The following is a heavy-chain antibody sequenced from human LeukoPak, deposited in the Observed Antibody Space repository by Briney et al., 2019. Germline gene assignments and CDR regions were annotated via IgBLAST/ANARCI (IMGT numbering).Heavy chain of an antibody. D-gene: IGHD2/OR15-2a*01. Sequence: SETPSLTCTVSGASISSYFWSWIRQPPGKGLEWIGYISYSGSTNYNPSLKSRVTISVDTSNNHLSLRLRSVTAADTAVYYCARDFVGRKYLGLDVWGHGTTVTVSS. CDR3: ARDFVGRKYLGLDV. V-gene: IGHV4-59*01. CDR2: ISYSGST. J-gene: IGHJ6*02. CDR1: GASISSYF.